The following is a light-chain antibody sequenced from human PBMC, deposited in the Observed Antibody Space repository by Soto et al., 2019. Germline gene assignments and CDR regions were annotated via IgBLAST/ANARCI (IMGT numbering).Light chain of an antibody. V-gene: IGKV1-8*01. CDR3: HQSYSLPEA. Sequence: AIRMTQSPSSLSASIGDTVTITCRASQDIGSVLAWYQQKPGTAPKVLISGASDLHGGVPSRFSGSGSRTDFTLTITHLQSEDFATYYCHQSYSLPEAFGQGTKVEI. CDR2: GAS. J-gene: IGKJ1*01. CDR1: QDIGSV.